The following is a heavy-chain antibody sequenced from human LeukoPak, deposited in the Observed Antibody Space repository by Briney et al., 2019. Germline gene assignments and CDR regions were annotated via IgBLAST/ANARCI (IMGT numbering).Heavy chain of an antibody. J-gene: IGHJ6*02. CDR3: ARGHHGMDV. CDR1: GFTFSNYW. Sequence: GGSLRVSCAASGFTFSNYWMNWVRQAPGKGPEWVAYINRDEGERSYVDSVKGRFSISRDNARNSLYLQMNSLRVDDTAVYYCARGHHGMDVWGQGATVTVCS. V-gene: IGHV3-7*03. CDR2: INRDEGER.